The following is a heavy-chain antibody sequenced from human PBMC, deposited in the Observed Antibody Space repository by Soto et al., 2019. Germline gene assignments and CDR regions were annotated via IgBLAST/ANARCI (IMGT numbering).Heavy chain of an antibody. D-gene: IGHD2-2*01. Sequence: ASVKVSCKASGYTFTSYYMHWVRQAPGQGLEWMGIINPSGGSTSYAQKFQGRVTMTRDTSTSTVYMELSSLGSEGTAVYYCASPPAGRYYGMDVWGQGTTVTVSS. CDR1: GYTFTSYY. CDR3: ASPPAGRYYGMDV. V-gene: IGHV1-46*01. CDR2: INPSGGST. J-gene: IGHJ6*02.